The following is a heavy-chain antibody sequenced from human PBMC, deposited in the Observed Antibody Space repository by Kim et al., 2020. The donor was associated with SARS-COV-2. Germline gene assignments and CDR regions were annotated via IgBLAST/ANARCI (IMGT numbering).Heavy chain of an antibody. V-gene: IGHV4-61*01. Sequence: SETLSLTCTVSGGSVSSGSYYWSWIRQPPGKGLEWIGYIYYSGSTNYNPSLKSRVTISVDTSKNQFSLKLSSVTAADTAVYYCARNRRRYYYGSGSYGWFDPWGQGTLVTVSS. CDR2: IYYSGST. CDR3: ARNRRRYYYGSGSYGWFDP. J-gene: IGHJ5*02. CDR1: GGSVSSGSYY. D-gene: IGHD3-10*01.